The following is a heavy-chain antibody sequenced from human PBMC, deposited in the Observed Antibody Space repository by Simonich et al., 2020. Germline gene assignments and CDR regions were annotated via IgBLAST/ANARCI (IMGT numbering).Heavy chain of an antibody. CDR3: ARDYDILTGYYPPDY. CDR2: ISAYNGNT. Sequence: QVQLVQSGAEVKKPGASVKVSCKASGYTFTSYGISWVRQAPGQGLEWMGGISAYNGNTNYAQKLQGRVTMTTDTSTSTAYMGLRSLRSDDTAVYYCARDYDILTGYYPPDYWGQGTLVTVSS. V-gene: IGHV1-18*01. J-gene: IGHJ4*02. D-gene: IGHD3-9*01. CDR1: GYTFTSYG.